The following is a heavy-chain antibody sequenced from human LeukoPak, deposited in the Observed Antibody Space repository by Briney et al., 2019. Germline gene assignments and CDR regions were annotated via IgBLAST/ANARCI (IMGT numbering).Heavy chain of an antibody. CDR1: GYTFTSYG. V-gene: IGHV1-18*01. Sequence: GASVKVSCKASGYTFTSYGISWVRQAPGQGLEWMGWISAYNGNTNYAQKLQGRVTMTTDTSTSTAYMELRSLRSGDTAVYYCATRIEYCSSTSCYRNGFDCWGQGTLVTVSS. CDR2: ISAYNGNT. J-gene: IGHJ4*02. CDR3: ATRIEYCSSTSCYRNGFDC. D-gene: IGHD2-2*02.